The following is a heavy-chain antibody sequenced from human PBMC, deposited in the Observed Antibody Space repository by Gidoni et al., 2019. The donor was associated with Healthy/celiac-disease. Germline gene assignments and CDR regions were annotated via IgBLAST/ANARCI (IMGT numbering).Heavy chain of an antibody. J-gene: IGHJ3*02. D-gene: IGHD6-19*01. Sequence: QVQLVESGGGGVQPGWSRRLSCAASGFTFSSYAMHWVRQAPGKGLEWVAVISYDGSNKYYADSVKGRFTISRDNSKNTLYLQMNSLRAEDTAVYYCARKVSVAGAFDIWGQGTMVTVSS. CDR1: GFTFSSYA. CDR3: ARKVSVAGAFDI. CDR2: ISYDGSNK. V-gene: IGHV3-30-3*01.